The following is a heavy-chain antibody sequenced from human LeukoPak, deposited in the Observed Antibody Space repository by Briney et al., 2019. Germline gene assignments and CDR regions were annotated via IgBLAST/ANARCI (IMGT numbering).Heavy chain of an antibody. CDR3: ARGTIYSPRGEDF. CDR2: IYSGGTT. D-gene: IGHD5-12*01. V-gene: IGHV3-53*01. Sequence: GGSLRLSCAASGFTFRSNYMSWVRQAPGKGLEWVSVIYSGGTTYYADSVKGRFTISRDNSKNTAYLQMNSLRAEDTAVYYCARGTIYSPRGEDFWGQGTLVTVSS. J-gene: IGHJ4*02. CDR1: GFTFRSNY.